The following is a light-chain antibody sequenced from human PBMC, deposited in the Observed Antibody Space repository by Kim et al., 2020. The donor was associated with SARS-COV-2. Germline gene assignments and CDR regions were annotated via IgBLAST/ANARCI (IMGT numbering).Light chain of an antibody. CDR1: SSDVGGYNF. J-gene: IGLJ1*01. CDR3: TSYTTSSPFYV. V-gene: IGLV2-14*03. CDR2: DVN. Sequence: QSALTQPASVSGSPGQSITISCTGTSSDVGGYNFVSWYQQHPGKAPKLIIYDVNNRPSGVSNRFSGSKSGNTASLTISGLQAEDETDYFCTSYTTSSPFYVVGTETKVTVL.